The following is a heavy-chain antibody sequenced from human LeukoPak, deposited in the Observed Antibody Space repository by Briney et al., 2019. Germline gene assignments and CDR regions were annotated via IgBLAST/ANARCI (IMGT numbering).Heavy chain of an antibody. Sequence: SETLSLTCAVYGGSFSGYYWSWIRQPPGKGLGWIGEINHSGSTNYNPSLKSRVTISVDTPKNQFSLKLSSVTAADTAVYYCARNYYYYTDVWGKGTTVTISS. CDR3: ARNYYYYTDV. CDR1: GGSFSGYY. CDR2: INHSGST. J-gene: IGHJ6*03. V-gene: IGHV4-34*01.